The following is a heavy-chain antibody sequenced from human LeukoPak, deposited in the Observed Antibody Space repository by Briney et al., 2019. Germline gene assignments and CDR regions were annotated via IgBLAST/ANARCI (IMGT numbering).Heavy chain of an antibody. CDR3: ARRQGCSSTSCPPDS. V-gene: IGHV5-51*01. CDR1: EYNFTTYW. CDR2: IYPGDSDT. Sequence: GESLKISCEVSEYNFTTYWIGWVRQMPGKGLEWMGIIYPGDSDTRYSPSFQGQVTMSADKSINTAYLQWSSLKASDTAMYYCARRQGCSSTSCPPDSWGQGTLVTVSS. J-gene: IGHJ4*02. D-gene: IGHD2-2*01.